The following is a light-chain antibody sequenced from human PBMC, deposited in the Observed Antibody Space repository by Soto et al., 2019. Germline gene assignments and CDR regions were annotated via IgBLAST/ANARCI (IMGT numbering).Light chain of an antibody. V-gene: IGKV1-5*03. CDR1: QSISSC. CDR2: KAS. CDR3: QQYNRYSDT. Sequence: DIQMTQSPSTLSASVGDRVTITCRASQSISSCLAWYQQKPGKAPKLLLYKASSLESGVPSRFSGSGYWTEFTLTISSLQTEDFATYYCQQYNRYSDTCGQGTKRQIK. J-gene: IGKJ2*01.